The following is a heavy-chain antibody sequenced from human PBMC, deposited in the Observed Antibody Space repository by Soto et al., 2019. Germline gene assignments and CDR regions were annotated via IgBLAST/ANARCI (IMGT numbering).Heavy chain of an antibody. CDR1: GFTFSSYG. CDR3: ARAYQLLALYYYGMDV. J-gene: IGHJ6*02. D-gene: IGHD2-2*01. Sequence: LRLSCAASGFTFSSYGMHWVRQAPGKGLEWVAVIWYDGSNKYYADSVKGRFTISRDNSKNTLYLQMNSLRAEDTAVYYCARAYQLLALYYYGMDVWGQGTTVTVSS. V-gene: IGHV3-33*01. CDR2: IWYDGSNK.